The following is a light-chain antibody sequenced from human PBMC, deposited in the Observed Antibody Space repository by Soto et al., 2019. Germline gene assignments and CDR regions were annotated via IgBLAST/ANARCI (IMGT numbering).Light chain of an antibody. J-gene: IGKJ5*01. CDR2: GAS. Sequence: EIVLTQSPATLSLSPGDRATLSCRASRSVGSSYLAWYQQKPGQAPRLLIYGASSRATGIPDRFSGSGSGTDFTITISSLETEYFSVHYCQQRRNWPITFGQGTRLESK. V-gene: IGKV3D-20*02. CDR1: RSVGSSY. CDR3: QQRRNWPIT.